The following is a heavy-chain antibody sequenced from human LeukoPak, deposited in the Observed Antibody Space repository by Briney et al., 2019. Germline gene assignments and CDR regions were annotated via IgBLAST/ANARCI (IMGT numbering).Heavy chain of an antibody. CDR2: IYTSRTT. J-gene: IGHJ3*02. CDR3: ARVPIGYHDAFDI. Sequence: PSETLSLICTVSGGSISSYYWSWIRQPAGKGLEWIGRIYTSRTTNYNPSLKSRVTMSVDTSKNQFSLKLSSLTAADTAVYYCARVPIGYHDAFDIWGQGTMVTVSS. D-gene: IGHD5-18*01. V-gene: IGHV4-4*07. CDR1: GGSISSYY.